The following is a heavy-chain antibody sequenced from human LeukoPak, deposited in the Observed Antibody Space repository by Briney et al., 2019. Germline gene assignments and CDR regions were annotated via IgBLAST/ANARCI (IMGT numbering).Heavy chain of an antibody. CDR2: INPKSGGP. V-gene: IGHV1-2*06. J-gene: IGHJ4*02. Sequence: GASVKVSCKASGYTFTDYYIHWVRQAPGQGLEWMGRINPKSGGPDYAQDFQGRVTMTRDTSINTADVELGSLTSDGTAVYYCARDFASTPNWELDYWGQGTPVTVS. D-gene: IGHD7-27*01. CDR1: GYTFTDYY. CDR3: ARDFASTPNWELDY.